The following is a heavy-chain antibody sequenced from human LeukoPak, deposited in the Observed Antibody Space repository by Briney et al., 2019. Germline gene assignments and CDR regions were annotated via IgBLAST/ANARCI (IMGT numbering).Heavy chain of an antibody. CDR1: GFTFNSYA. Sequence: GGSLRLSCAASGFTFNSYAMHWVRQAPGKGLEWVSVISHNGGSTYYADSVKGRFTISRDNSKNTLDLQLNSLRAEDMTVYYCAKDSSAGYYYLDLWGQGTMVTVSP. J-gene: IGHJ3*01. D-gene: IGHD3-22*01. CDR3: AKDSSAGYYYLDL. V-gene: IGHV3-23*01. CDR2: ISHNGGST.